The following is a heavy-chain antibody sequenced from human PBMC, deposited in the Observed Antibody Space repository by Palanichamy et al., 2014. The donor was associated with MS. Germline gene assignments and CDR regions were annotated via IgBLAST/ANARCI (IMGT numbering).Heavy chain of an antibody. CDR2: ISTHNGNT. J-gene: IGHJ5*02. D-gene: IGHD3/OR15-3a*01. V-gene: IGHV1-18*01. Sequence: QVQLVQSGTEVKKPGASVKVSCKTSGYTFTDYGIGWVRQAPGQGLEWVGWISTHNGNTNYAQNLQGRVTLTIDTSTSTAYMELRSLRSDDTAIYYCARDPCDFWTGYSVPGTKWSDPWGQGTLVTVSS. CDR3: ARDPCDFWTGYSVPGTKWSDP. CDR1: GYTFTDYG.